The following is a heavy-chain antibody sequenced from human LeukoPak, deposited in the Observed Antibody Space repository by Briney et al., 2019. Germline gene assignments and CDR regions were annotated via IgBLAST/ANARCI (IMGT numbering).Heavy chain of an antibody. CDR2: INSDGSST. J-gene: IGHJ4*02. CDR3: AKARDGYWTARGHFDY. D-gene: IGHD5-24*01. Sequence: GGSLRLSCAASGFTFSSYWMHWVRQAPGKGLVWVSRINSDGSSTSYTDSVKGRFTISRDNAKNTLYLQMNSLRAEDTAVYYYAKARDGYWTARGHFDYWGQGTLVTVS. V-gene: IGHV3-74*01. CDR1: GFTFSSYW.